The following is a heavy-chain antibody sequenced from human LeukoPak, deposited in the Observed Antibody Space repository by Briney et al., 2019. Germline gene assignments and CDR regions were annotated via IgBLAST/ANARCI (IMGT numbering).Heavy chain of an antibody. CDR3: VRGGYSSGWYVGGNWFDP. D-gene: IGHD6-19*01. V-gene: IGHV4-39*07. CDR1: GGSIRSSYYY. Sequence: SETLSLTCTVFGGSIRSSYYYWGWIRQPPGKGLEWIGSIYDSGSTYYNPSLKSRVTISVDTSKNQFSLKLSSVTAADTAVYYCVRGGYSSGWYVGGNWFDPWGQGTLVTVSS. CDR2: IYDSGST. J-gene: IGHJ5*02.